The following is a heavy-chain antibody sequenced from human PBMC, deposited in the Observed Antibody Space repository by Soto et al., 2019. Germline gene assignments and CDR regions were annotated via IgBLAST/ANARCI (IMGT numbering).Heavy chain of an antibody. Sequence: QVQLVESGGGVVQPGRSLRLSCAASGFTFSSYGMHWVRQAPGKGLEWVAVIWYDGSNKYYADSVKGRFTISRDNSKNTLYLKMNSLRAEDTAVYYCARAVRPLVRVYFMDVWGKGTTVTVSS. CDR3: ARAVRPLVRVYFMDV. D-gene: IGHD3-10*01. V-gene: IGHV3-33*01. J-gene: IGHJ6*03. CDR2: IWYDGSNK. CDR1: GFTFSSYG.